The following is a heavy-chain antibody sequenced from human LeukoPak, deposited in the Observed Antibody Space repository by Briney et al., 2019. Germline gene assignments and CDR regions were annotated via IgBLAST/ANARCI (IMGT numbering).Heavy chain of an antibody. Sequence: GASVKVSCKASGYTFTGYYMHWVRQAPGQGLEWMGWINPNSGGTNYAQKFQGRVTMTRDTSISTAYMELSRLRSDDTAVYYCARPRITLPHAFDIWGQGTMVTVSS. CDR2: INPNSGGT. V-gene: IGHV1-2*02. CDR1: GYTFTGYY. J-gene: IGHJ3*02. D-gene: IGHD2/OR15-2a*01. CDR3: ARPRITLPHAFDI.